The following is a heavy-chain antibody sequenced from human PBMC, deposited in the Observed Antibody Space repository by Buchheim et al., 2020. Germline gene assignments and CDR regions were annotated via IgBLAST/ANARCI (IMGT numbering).Heavy chain of an antibody. CDR1: GGSITSSSYY. Sequence: QLQLQESGPGLVKPSETLSLTCTVSGGSITSSSYYWGWIRQPPGKGLEWIGSINYSGTTYYHPSLKSRVTLSVDTSKNQFSLKLSSVTTADTAVYYCARRRTAMVDFWGQGTL. V-gene: IGHV4-39*01. D-gene: IGHD5-18*01. CDR2: INYSGTT. J-gene: IGHJ4*02. CDR3: ARRRTAMVDF.